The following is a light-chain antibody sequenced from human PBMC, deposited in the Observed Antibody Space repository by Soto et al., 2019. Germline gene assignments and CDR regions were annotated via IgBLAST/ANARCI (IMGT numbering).Light chain of an antibody. J-gene: IGLJ1*01. Sequence: QSALTQSPSASGSPGQSVTISCTGTSSDIGGYNSVSWYQQHPGKAPKVMIYDVSKRPSGVPDRFSGSKSGNTASLTVSALQAEDEDDYYCSSYTDRNNLVFGTGTKVTVL. V-gene: IGLV2-8*01. CDR3: SSYTDRNNLV. CDR2: DVS. CDR1: SSDIGGYNS.